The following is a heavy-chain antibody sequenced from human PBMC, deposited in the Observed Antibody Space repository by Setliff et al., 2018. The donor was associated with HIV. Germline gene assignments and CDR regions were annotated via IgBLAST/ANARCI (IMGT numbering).Heavy chain of an antibody. D-gene: IGHD3-10*01. V-gene: IGHV4-31*03. J-gene: IGHJ6*03. Sequence: SETLSLTCTVSGGPINSGAYYWSWIRQYPGKGLEWIGYIYYSGSTYYKPSLKSRVTISVDTSKNQLSLKLSSVTAADTAIYYCARDRKVRESGYMDVWGKGTTVTVSS. CDR2: IYYSGST. CDR3: ARDRKVRESGYMDV. CDR1: GGPINSGAYY.